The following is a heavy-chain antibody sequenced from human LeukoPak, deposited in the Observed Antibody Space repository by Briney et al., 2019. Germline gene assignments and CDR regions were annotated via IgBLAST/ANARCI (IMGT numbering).Heavy chain of an antibody. V-gene: IGHV4-4*02. CDR2: IFHSGNT. D-gene: IGHD3-16*01. Sequence: KPSGTLSLTCAVSGASVSSSHWWSWVRQPPGKGLEWIGEIFHSGNTNYNPSLKSRVTISVDKSKNQFSLKLSSVTAADTVVYYCARHTSHGDYNPNDYWGQGTLVTVSS. CDR3: ARHTSHGDYNPNDY. CDR1: GASVSSSHW. J-gene: IGHJ4*02.